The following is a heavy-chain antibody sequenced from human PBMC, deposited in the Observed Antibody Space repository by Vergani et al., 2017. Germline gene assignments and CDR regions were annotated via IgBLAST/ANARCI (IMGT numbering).Heavy chain of an antibody. J-gene: IGHJ4*01. CDR3: ARVLGAEGSSQRSPFAY. CDR2: IIPIFPPA. D-gene: IGHD6-13*01. CDR1: GGTFSSYA. V-gene: IGHV1-69*12. Sequence: QVQLVQSGAEVKKPGSSVKVSCKASGGTFSSYAISWVRQAPGQGLEWMGGIIPIFPPAHYAERFQGKVTITADESTSTVYMELRSLRSEDTAVYYCARVLGAEGSSQRSPFAYWGQGTLISVSS.